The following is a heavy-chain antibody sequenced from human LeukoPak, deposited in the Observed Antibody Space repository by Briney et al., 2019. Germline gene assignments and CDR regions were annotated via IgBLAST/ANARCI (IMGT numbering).Heavy chain of an antibody. J-gene: IGHJ6*03. CDR2: IHYSGST. D-gene: IGHD3-10*01. CDR1: GGSISSSIYF. Sequence: SETLSLTCTVSGGSISSSIYFWGWIRQPPGKGLEWIGSIHYSGSTYHDPSLKSRVTVSLDTSKNQFSLKLSSVTATDTAVYYCARQLYSSGSYYAPMDVWAKGPRSPSP. V-gene: IGHV4-39*01. CDR3: ARQLYSSGSYYAPMDV.